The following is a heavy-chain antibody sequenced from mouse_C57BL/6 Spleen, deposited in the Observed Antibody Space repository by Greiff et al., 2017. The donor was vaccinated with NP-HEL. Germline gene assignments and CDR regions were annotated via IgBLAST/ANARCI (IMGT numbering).Heavy chain of an antibody. CDR1: GYTFTDYE. D-gene: IGHD2-5*01. V-gene: IGHV1-15*01. CDR2: IDPETGGT. Sequence: QVQLQQSGAELVRPGASVTLSCKASGYTFTDYEMHWVKQTPVHGLEWIGAIDPETGGTAYNQKFKGKAILTADKSSSTAYMELRSLTSEDSAVYYCTRRDYSNYVGYYFDYWGQGTTLTGSS. CDR3: TRRDYSNYVGYYFDY. J-gene: IGHJ2*01.